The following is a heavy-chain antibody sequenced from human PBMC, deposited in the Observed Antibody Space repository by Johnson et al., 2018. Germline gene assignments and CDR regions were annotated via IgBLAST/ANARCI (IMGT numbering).Heavy chain of an antibody. CDR1: GFTFSSYG. D-gene: IGHD4-17*01. J-gene: IGHJ6*02. CDR3: AKDRTVTTSYYYYYGMDV. V-gene: IGHV3-33*06. CDR2: IWYDGSNK. Sequence: QVQLVQSGGGVVQPGRSLRLSCAASGFTFSSYGMHWVRQAPGKGLEWVAVIWYDGSNKYYADSVKGRFTISRDNSKNTLYLQMNSLRAEDTAVYYCAKDRTVTTSYYYYYGMDVWGQGTTVTVSS.